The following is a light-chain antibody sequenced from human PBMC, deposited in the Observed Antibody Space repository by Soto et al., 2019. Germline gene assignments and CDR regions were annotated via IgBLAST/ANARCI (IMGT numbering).Light chain of an antibody. CDR3: QQHICWALT. J-gene: IGKJ4*01. V-gene: IGKV3-11*01. CDR1: QSVTNS. Sequence: EIVLTQSPATLSLSPGERATLSCRASQSVTNSLAWYQQKPGQAPRLLVYDASNRATGIPTRFSGSGSGTDFTLTISNLEPEDFAVYYCQQHICWALTFGGGTQVEIK. CDR2: DAS.